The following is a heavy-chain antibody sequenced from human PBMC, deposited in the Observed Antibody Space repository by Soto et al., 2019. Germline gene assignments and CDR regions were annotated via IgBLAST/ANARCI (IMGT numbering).Heavy chain of an antibody. CDR1: GYTFTSYG. D-gene: IGHD3-22*01. Sequence: GASVKVSCKASGYTFTSYGISWVRQAPGQGLEWMGWISAYNGNTNYAQKLQGRVTMTTDTSTSTAYMELRSLRSDDTAVYYCARVPTPSSLMYYYDSSGYYSFDYWGQGTLVTVSS. V-gene: IGHV1-18*01. CDR2: ISAYNGNT. J-gene: IGHJ4*02. CDR3: ARVPTPSSLMYYYDSSGYYSFDY.